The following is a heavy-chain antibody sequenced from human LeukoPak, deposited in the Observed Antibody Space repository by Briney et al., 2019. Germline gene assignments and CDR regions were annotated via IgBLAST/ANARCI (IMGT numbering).Heavy chain of an antibody. Sequence: SETLSLTCTVSGGSISSYYWSWIRQPPGKGLEWIGYIYYSGSTNYNPSLKSRVTISLDTSKNQFSLKLSSVTAADTAVYYCARSTYYYDSSGYYPPAFDYWGQGTLVTVSS. CDR3: ARSTYYYDSSGYYPPAFDY. V-gene: IGHV4-59*08. CDR2: IYYSGST. J-gene: IGHJ4*02. CDR1: GGSISSYY. D-gene: IGHD3-22*01.